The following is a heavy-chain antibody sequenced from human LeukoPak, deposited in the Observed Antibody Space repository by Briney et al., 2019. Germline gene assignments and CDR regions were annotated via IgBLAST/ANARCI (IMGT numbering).Heavy chain of an antibody. D-gene: IGHD1-26*01. CDR2: INWNGGST. V-gene: IGHV3-20*04. Sequence: GGTLRLSCAASGFTFSSYGMSWVRQAPGKGLEWVSGINWNGGSTGYADSVKGRFTISRDNAKNSLYLQMNSLRAEDTALYYCARGIVGVMEGSFDYWGQGTLVTVSS. J-gene: IGHJ4*02. CDR3: ARGIVGVMEGSFDY. CDR1: GFTFSSYG.